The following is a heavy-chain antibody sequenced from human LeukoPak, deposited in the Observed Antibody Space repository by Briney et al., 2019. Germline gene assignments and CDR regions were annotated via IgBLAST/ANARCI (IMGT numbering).Heavy chain of an antibody. V-gene: IGHV3-30*03. CDR3: XXDXXXXY. J-gene: IGHJ4*02. CDR1: GFTFSSYG. Sequence: SXXXSGFTFSSYGMHWVRQAPGKGLEWVAVISYDGSNKYYADSVKGRFTISRDNSKNKLYLQMNSLRAEDTAVYYXXXDXXXXYWGQGXLXTVSS. CDR2: ISYDGSNK.